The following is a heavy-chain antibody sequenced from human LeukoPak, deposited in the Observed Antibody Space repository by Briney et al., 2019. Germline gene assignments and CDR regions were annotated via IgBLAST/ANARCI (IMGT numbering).Heavy chain of an antibody. V-gene: IGHV4-59*01. CDR2: IYYSGST. J-gene: IGHJ4*02. D-gene: IGHD3-3*01. CDR1: GGSMRDYY. CDR3: ARGRGIFGDY. Sequence: SETLSLTCTVSGGSMRDYYWSWIRQPPGKGLEWIGYIYYSGSTNYNPSLKSRVTISVDTSKNQFSLKLTSVTAADTAVYYCARGRGIFGDYWGQGTLVTVSS.